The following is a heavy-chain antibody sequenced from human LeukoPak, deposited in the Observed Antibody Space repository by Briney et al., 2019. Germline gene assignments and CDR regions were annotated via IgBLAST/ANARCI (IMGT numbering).Heavy chain of an antibody. D-gene: IGHD5/OR15-5a*01. V-gene: IGHV4-34*01. CDR2: INHSGST. CDR3: ARGRPVYAIEFWFDP. J-gene: IGHJ5*02. CDR1: GGSFSGYY. Sequence: PSETLSLTCAVYGGSFSGYYWSWIRQPPGKGLEWIGEINHSGSTNYNPSLKSRVTMSVDTSKNQFSLKLSSVTAADTAVYYCARGRPVYAIEFWFDPWGQGTLVTVSS.